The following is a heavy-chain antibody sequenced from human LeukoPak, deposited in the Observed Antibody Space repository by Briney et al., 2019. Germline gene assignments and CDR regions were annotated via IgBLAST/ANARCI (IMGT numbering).Heavy chain of an antibody. Sequence: PGGSLRLSCAASEFTFSSYAMQWVRQAPGKGLEYVSAISSNGGGTYYADSVKGRFTISRDNSKNTLYLQMTSLRAEDTAVYYCVKDLGVVRNFFDSWGQGTLVTVSS. CDR2: ISSNGGGT. V-gene: IGHV3-64D*06. J-gene: IGHJ4*02. CDR3: VKDLGVVRNFFDS. D-gene: IGHD4-23*01. CDR1: EFTFSSYA.